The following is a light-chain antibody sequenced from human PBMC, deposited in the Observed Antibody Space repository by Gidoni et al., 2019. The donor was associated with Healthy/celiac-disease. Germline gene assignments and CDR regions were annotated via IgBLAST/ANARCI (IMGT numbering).Light chain of an antibody. V-gene: IGKV4-1*01. CDR1: PSVLYSSNTKNY. CDR3: QQYYSTPPT. J-gene: IGKJ3*01. Sequence: DIVMTQSPDSLAVSLGERATNNCKSSPSVLYSSNTKNYLAWYQQKPGQPPKLLIYWASTRESGVPDRFSGSGSGTDFTLTISSLQAEDVAVYYCQQYYSTPPTFGPGTKVEIK. CDR2: WAS.